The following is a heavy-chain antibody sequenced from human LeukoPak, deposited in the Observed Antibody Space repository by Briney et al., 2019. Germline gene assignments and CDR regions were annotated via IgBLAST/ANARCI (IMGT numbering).Heavy chain of an antibody. CDR1: GYSISSGYY. V-gene: IGHV4-38-2*02. CDR2: IYHSGRT. CDR3: ARDHGSSSWTRRFDP. J-gene: IGHJ5*02. D-gene: IGHD6-13*01. Sequence: SETLSLTCTVSGYSISSGYYWGWIRQPPGKGLEWIGSIYHSGRTFYNPSLKSRVTISVDTSKNQFSLKLSSVTAADTAVYYCARDHGSSSWTRRFDPWGQGTLVTVSS.